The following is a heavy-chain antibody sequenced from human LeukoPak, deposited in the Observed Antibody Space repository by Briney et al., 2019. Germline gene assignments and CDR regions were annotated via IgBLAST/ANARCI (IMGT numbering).Heavy chain of an antibody. D-gene: IGHD3-3*01. Sequence: GGSPRLSCAASGFTFSSYAMSWVRQAPGKGLEWVSPISGSGGSTYYADSVKGRFTISRDNSKNTLYLQMNSLRAEDTAVYYCAKGRFLEWLLTFDYWGQGTLVTVSS. CDR1: GFTFSSYA. CDR3: AKGRFLEWLLTFDY. V-gene: IGHV3-23*01. J-gene: IGHJ4*02. CDR2: ISGSGGST.